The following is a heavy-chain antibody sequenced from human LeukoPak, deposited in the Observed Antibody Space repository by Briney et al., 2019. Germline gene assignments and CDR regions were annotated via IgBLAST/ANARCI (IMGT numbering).Heavy chain of an antibody. V-gene: IGHV4-34*01. Sequence: PSETLSLTCAVYGGSFSGYYWSWIRQPPGKGLEWIGEINHSGSTNYNPSLKSRVTIPLDTSKNQFSLKLSSVTAADTAVYYCARGYSYCYAGGATPYWGQGTLVTVSS. CDR1: GGSFSGYY. CDR3: ARGYSYCYAGGATPY. D-gene: IGHD5-18*01. J-gene: IGHJ4*02. CDR2: INHSGST.